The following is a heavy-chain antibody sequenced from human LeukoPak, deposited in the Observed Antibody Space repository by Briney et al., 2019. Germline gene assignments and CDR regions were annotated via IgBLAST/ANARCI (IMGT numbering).Heavy chain of an antibody. CDR1: GGTFSSYT. V-gene: IGHV1-69*04. J-gene: IGHJ3*02. CDR2: IIPILGIA. CDR3: ARETAVVVRAFDI. D-gene: IGHD2-2*01. Sequence: SVKVSCKASGGTFSSYTISWWRQAPGQGLEGMRRIIPILGIANYAQKFQRRVTITADKSTSTAYMELSSLRSQDTAVYYCARETAVVVRAFDIWGQGTMVTVSS.